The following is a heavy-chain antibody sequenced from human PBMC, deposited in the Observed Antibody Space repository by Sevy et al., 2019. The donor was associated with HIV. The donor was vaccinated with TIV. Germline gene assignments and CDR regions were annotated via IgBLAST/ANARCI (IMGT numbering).Heavy chain of an antibody. J-gene: IGHJ4*02. D-gene: IGHD1-1*01. V-gene: IGHV3-49*04. CDR3: TRWKGAQSVFDY. CDR2: FKRKADGGTL. CDR1: GFTFTDYA. Sequence: GGSLRLSCTASGFTFTDYAMNWVRQSPGKGLEWVAFFKRKADGGTLDHAAFVKGRFTISRDNSKNIAYLQMNDLKTEDTGVYYRTRWKGAQSVFDYWGQGALVTVSS.